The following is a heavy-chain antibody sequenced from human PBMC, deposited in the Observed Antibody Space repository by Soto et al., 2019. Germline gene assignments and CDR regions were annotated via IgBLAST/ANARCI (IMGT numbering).Heavy chain of an antibody. CDR3: AASGWSMNWFDP. Sequence: ASVKVSCKASGYTFTSYGISWVRQAPGQGLEWIGWISAYNGNTNYAQKLQGRVTMTTDTSTSTAYMELRSLRSDDTAVYYCAASGWSMNWFDPWGQGTLVTVSS. D-gene: IGHD6-19*01. CDR2: ISAYNGNT. J-gene: IGHJ5*02. V-gene: IGHV1-18*01. CDR1: GYTFTSYG.